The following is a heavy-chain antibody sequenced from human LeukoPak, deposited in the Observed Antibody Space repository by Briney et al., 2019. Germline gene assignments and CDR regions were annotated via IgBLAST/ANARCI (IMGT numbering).Heavy chain of an antibody. CDR1: RYTFNNYA. CDR3: ARDPAVAGYLDY. D-gene: IGHD6-19*01. J-gene: IGHJ4*02. V-gene: IGHV1-69*13. CDR2: IIPIFGTA. Sequence: ASVKVSCKASRYTFNNYAINWVRQAPGQGLEWMGGIIPIFGTANYAQKFQGRVTITADESTSTAYMELSSLRSEDTAVYYCARDPAVAGYLDYWGQGTLVTVSS.